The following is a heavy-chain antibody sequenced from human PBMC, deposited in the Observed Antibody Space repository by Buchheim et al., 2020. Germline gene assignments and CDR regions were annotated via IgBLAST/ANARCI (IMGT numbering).Heavy chain of an antibody. V-gene: IGHV3-33*03. CDR3: ATWRGGWNACDY. Sequence: QVQLVESGGGVVQPGRSLRLSCAASGFTISSYGMHWVRQAPGKGLEWVAIIWHDGSNKYYADSVKGRFTISKDNSKNTLYLQMDSLSAKDTAVYYCATWRGGWNACDYWGQGTL. CDR1: GFTISSYG. D-gene: IGHD1-1*01. J-gene: IGHJ4*02. CDR2: IWHDGSNK.